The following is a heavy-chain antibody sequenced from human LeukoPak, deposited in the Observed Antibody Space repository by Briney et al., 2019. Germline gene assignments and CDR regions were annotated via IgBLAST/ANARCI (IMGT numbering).Heavy chain of an antibody. CDR2: IYPGDSDT. Sequence: AGESLKISCKGSGYSFTSYWVGWVRQMPGKGLQWMGIIYPGDSDTRYSPSFQGQVTISVDKSISTAYLQWSSLKASDTAMYYCARHRGQSKLDALDYWGQGTLVTVSS. D-gene: IGHD1-26*01. J-gene: IGHJ4*02. CDR3: ARHRGQSKLDALDY. CDR1: GYSFTSYW. V-gene: IGHV5-51*01.